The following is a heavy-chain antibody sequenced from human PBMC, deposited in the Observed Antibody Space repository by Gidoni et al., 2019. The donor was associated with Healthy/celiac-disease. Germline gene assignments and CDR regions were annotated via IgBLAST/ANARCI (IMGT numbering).Heavy chain of an antibody. V-gene: IGHV5-10-1*03. CDR3: ARLYYDYVWGSYRLAGWFDP. CDR1: GYSFTSYW. CDR2: IDPSDSYT. D-gene: IGHD3-16*02. Sequence: EVQLVQSGAEVKKPGESLRISCKGSGYSFTSYWISWVRQMPGKGLEWMGRIDPSDSYTNYRPSFQGHVTISADKSISTAYLQWSSLKASDTAMYYCARLYYDYVWGSYRLAGWFDPWGQGTLVTVSS. J-gene: IGHJ5*02.